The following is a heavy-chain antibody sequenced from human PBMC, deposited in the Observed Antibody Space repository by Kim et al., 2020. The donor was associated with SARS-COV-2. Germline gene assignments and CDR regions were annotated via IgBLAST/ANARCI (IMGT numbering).Heavy chain of an antibody. Sequence: ASVKVSCKGSGDTFANFAIHWVRQAPGQSLEWMGWSNAGNFDTKYSQEFQGRLTISRDTSASIVYMELSSLRSEDMAVYYCARGRYAGYYGMDVWGPGTKVTVSS. V-gene: IGHV1-3*02. CDR3: ARGRYAGYYGMDV. CDR2: SNAGNFDT. D-gene: IGHD1-1*01. J-gene: IGHJ6*02. CDR1: GDTFANFA.